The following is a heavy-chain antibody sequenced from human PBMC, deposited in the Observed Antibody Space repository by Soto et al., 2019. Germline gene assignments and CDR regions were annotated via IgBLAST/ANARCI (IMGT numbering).Heavy chain of an antibody. D-gene: IGHD3-9*01. V-gene: IGHV1-3*01. Sequence: ASVKVSCKASGYTFTSYAMHWVRQAPGQRLEWMGWINAGNGNTKYSQKFQGRVTMTRDTSTSTAYMELRSLRSDDTAVYYCARSDFDILTGYFVVGSYAFDIWGQGTMVTVSS. CDR3: ARSDFDILTGYFVVGSYAFDI. CDR1: GYTFTSYA. CDR2: INAGNGNT. J-gene: IGHJ3*02.